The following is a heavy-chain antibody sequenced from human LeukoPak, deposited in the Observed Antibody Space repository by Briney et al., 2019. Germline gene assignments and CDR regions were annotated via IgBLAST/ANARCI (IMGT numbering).Heavy chain of an antibody. CDR2: INPNSGGT. CDR1: GYTFTGYY. J-gene: IGHJ4*02. D-gene: IGHD3-22*01. Sequence: ASVKVSFKASGYTFTGYYMHWVRQAPGQGLEWMGWINPNSGGTNYAQKFQGRVTMTRDTSISTAYMELSRLRSDDTAVYYCARGTYYYDSSGYFGYWGQGTLVTVSS. CDR3: ARGTYYYDSSGYFGY. V-gene: IGHV1-2*02.